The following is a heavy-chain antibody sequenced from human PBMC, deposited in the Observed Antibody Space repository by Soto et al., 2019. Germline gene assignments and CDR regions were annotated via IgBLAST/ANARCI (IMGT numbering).Heavy chain of an antibody. D-gene: IGHD2-2*01. J-gene: IGHJ3*02. V-gene: IGHV1-18*01. CDR3: VRDRDCSSLSCLDSFDI. CDR2: ISTDSDRA. CDR1: GYAFNKHG. Sequence: QIQLVQSGAEVKKAGASVNVSCKASGYAFNKHGISWVRQAPGQGLEWWGWISTDSDRADYAQKFQGRLTMATDTSTTTDYMDLRSLRSDDTAIYFCVRDRDCSSLSCLDSFDIWGQGTMVSVSS.